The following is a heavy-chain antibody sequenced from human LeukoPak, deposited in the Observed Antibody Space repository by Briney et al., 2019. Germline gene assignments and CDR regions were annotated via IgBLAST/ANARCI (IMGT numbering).Heavy chain of an antibody. CDR2: IHNGGSP. D-gene: IGHD2-15*01. Sequence: PSETQSLTCTVSGGSINSYYWSWIRQPPGKGLEWIGCIHNGGSPNYNPSLKSRAIISVDTSKNQFSLRVTSVTAADTAVYYCARQGYCSGGSCYFDSWGQGTLVTVSS. CDR3: ARQGYCSGGSCYFDS. CDR1: GGSINSYY. V-gene: IGHV4-59*08. J-gene: IGHJ4*02.